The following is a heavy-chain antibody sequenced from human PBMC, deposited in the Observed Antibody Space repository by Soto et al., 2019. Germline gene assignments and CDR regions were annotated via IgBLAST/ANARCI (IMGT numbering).Heavy chain of an antibody. Sequence: SETLSLTCTVSGGSISSYYWSWIRQPPGKVLEWIGYIYYCGSTNYNPSLKSRVTISVDTSKNHFSLKLSSVTAADTAVYYCARVASSGYFDDYYYGMDVWGQGTTVTVS. CDR1: GGSISSYY. D-gene: IGHD3-22*01. V-gene: IGHV4-59*01. J-gene: IGHJ6*02. CDR2: IYYCGST. CDR3: ARVASSGYFDDYYYGMDV.